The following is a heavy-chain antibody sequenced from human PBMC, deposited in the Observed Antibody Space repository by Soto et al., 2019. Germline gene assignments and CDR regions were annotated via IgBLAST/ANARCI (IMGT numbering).Heavy chain of an antibody. CDR1: GYTFRNYG. J-gene: IGHJ4*02. V-gene: IGHV1-18*01. CDR3: ARDLVSGSDFWRAYNGGYFDY. Sequence: QVQLVQSGAEVKRPGASVKVSCKASGYTFRNYGITWVRQAPGQGLEWMAWISPYNGNTNYAQDLQGRVTMTTDTSTCTAYMELRSLTSADTAMYYCARDLVSGSDFWRAYNGGYFDYWGQGTLVTVSS. D-gene: IGHD3-3*01. CDR2: ISPYNGNT.